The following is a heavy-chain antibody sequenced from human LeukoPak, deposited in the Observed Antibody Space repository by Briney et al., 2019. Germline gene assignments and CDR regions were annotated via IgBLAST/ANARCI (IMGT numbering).Heavy chain of an antibody. CDR3: ARDAWGSSTSLGYYYYMDV. D-gene: IGHD6-6*01. Sequence: VASVKVSCTYTPTNNVVTWAREAPAPVLEWVWRISGYTSSTNYAQKVQGRVSLTTERSTKTAYMELTYLRSDDTAVYYCARDAWGSSTSLGYYYYMDVWGEGTTVIVSS. CDR2: ISGYTSST. J-gene: IGHJ6*03. V-gene: IGHV1-18*01. CDR1: YTPTNNV.